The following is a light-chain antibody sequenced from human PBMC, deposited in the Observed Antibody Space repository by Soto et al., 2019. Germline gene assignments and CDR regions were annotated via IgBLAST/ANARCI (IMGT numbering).Light chain of an antibody. CDR2: AAS. J-gene: IGKJ3*01. Sequence: AIRMTQSPSSLSASTGDRATITCRASQGISSYLAWYQQKPGKAPKLLIYAASTLQSGVPSRFSGSGSGTDFTLTISCLQSEDFATYYCQQYYSYPQTFGPGTKVDIK. V-gene: IGKV1-8*01. CDR3: QQYYSYPQT. CDR1: QGISSY.